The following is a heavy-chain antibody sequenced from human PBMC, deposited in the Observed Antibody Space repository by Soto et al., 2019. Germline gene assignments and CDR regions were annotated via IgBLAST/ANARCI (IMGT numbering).Heavy chain of an antibody. CDR2: ISNDGRGK. CDR3: ARDQCFGGGRSCYYFDF. D-gene: IGHD2-15*01. V-gene: IGHV3-30*04. J-gene: IGHJ4*02. Sequence: GGSLILYCAASGFTFTTYPIHLVRQAPGKGLEWVAVISNDGRGKYYADSVKGRFTISRDNSKNTLYLQMNSLRSDDTAVYYCARDQCFGGGRSCYYFDFWGQGTLVTVSS. CDR1: GFTFTTYP.